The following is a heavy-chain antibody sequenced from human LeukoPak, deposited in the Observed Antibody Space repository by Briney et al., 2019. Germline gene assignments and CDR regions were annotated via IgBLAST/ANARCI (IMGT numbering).Heavy chain of an antibody. Sequence: GGSLRLSCAASGFTFSSYEMNWVRQAPGKGLEWVSYISSSGSTIYYADSVKGRFTISRDNSKNTLYLQMNSLRAEDTAVYYCAKDSGSYRYLDYWGQGTLVTVSS. CDR3: AKDSGSYRYLDY. CDR2: ISSSGSTI. V-gene: IGHV3-48*03. D-gene: IGHD1-26*01. J-gene: IGHJ4*02. CDR1: GFTFSSYE.